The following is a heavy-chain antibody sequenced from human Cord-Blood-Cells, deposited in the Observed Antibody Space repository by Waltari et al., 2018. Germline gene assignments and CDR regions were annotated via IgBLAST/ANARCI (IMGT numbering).Heavy chain of an antibody. D-gene: IGHD7-27*01. Sequence: QLQLQESGPGLVKPSETLSLTCTVSGGSISSSSYYWGWIRQPSGKGLEWIGSIYYSGSTYYNPSLKSRVTISVDTSKNQFSLKLSSVTAADTAVYYCARQVLGISGIGVAFDIWGQGTMVTVSS. CDR3: ARQVLGISGIGVAFDI. J-gene: IGHJ3*02. CDR2: IYYSGST. V-gene: IGHV4-39*01. CDR1: GGSISSSSYY.